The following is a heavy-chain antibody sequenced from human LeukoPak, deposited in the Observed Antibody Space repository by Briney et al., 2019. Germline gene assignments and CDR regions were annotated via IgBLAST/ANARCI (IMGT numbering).Heavy chain of an antibody. D-gene: IGHD1-26*01. V-gene: IGHV4-59*08. Sequence: PSETLSLTCTVSGGSISSYWSWIRQPPGKGLGWIGYIYYSGGTNYNPSLKSRVTISVDTSKNQFSLKLSSVTAADTAVYYCARLGFSNSGSYLAPSDYWGQGTLVTVSS. CDR3: ARLGFSNSGSYLAPSDY. CDR2: IYYSGGT. CDR1: GGSISSY. J-gene: IGHJ4*02.